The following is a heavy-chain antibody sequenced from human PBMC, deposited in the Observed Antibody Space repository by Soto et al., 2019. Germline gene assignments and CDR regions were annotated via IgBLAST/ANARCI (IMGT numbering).Heavy chain of an antibody. Sequence: VQLVESGGGVVQPGRSLRLSCAASGFTLSDYAMHWVRQAPGKGLEWVAVVSHDGRNTHYADSVKGRFTISRDSSKNTVSLEMNSLRAEDTAVYYCAKGGRQWLVTSDFNYWGQGALVTVSS. CDR3: AKGGRQWLVTSDFNY. J-gene: IGHJ4*02. D-gene: IGHD6-19*01. CDR1: GFTLSDYA. CDR2: VSHDGRNT. V-gene: IGHV3-30*18.